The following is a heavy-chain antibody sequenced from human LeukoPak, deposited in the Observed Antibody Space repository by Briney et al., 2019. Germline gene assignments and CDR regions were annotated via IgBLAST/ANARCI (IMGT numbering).Heavy chain of an antibody. D-gene: IGHD3-9*01. J-gene: IGHJ4*02. CDR1: GYTLTELS. CDR2: FDPEDGET. Sequence: ASVKVSCKVSGYTLTELSMHWVRQAPGKGLEWMGGFDPEDGETIYAQKFQGRVTMTEDTSTDTAYMELSSLRSEDTAVYYCVTGLRPDFVLRYFDWLLDYWGQGTLVTVSS. V-gene: IGHV1-24*01. CDR3: VTGLRPDFVLRYFDWLLDY.